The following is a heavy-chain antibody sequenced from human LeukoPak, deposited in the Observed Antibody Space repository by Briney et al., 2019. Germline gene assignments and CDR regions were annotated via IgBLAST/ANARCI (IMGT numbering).Heavy chain of an antibody. V-gene: IGHV4-59*08. Sequence: SETLSLTCTVSGGSISSYYWSWIRQPPGKGLEWIGYIYYSGSTNYNPSLKSRVTISVDTPKNQFSLKLSSVTAADTAVYYCARRWLISSWFDPWGQGTLVTVSS. D-gene: IGHD2-2*01. CDR1: GGSISSYY. J-gene: IGHJ5*02. CDR3: ARRWLISSWFDP. CDR2: IYYSGST.